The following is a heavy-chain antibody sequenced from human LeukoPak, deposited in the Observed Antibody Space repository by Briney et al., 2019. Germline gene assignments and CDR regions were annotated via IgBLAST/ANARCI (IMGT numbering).Heavy chain of an antibody. V-gene: IGHV1-24*01. CDR3: ARGWQQLVSDY. CDR2: FDPEDGET. D-gene: IGHD6-13*01. CDR1: GYTLTELS. J-gene: IGHJ4*02. Sequence: ASVKVSCKVSGYTLTELSMHWVRQAPGKGLEWMGGFDPEDGETIYAQKLQGRVTMTTDTSTSTAYMELRSLRSDDTAVYYCARGWQQLVSDYWGQGTLVTVSS.